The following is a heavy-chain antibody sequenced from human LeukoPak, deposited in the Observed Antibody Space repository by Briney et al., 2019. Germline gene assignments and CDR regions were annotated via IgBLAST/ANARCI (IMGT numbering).Heavy chain of an antibody. CDR2: ISGSGGST. V-gene: IGHV3-23*01. CDR1: GLTFSSHW. CDR3: AKDRYYYGSGSYSTFDY. D-gene: IGHD3-10*01. Sequence: GGSLRLSCAASGLTFSSHWMHWVRQAPGKGLEWVSAISGSGGSTYYADSVKGRFTISRDNSKNTLYLQMNSLRAEDTAVYYCAKDRYYYGSGSYSTFDYWGQGTLVTVSS. J-gene: IGHJ4*02.